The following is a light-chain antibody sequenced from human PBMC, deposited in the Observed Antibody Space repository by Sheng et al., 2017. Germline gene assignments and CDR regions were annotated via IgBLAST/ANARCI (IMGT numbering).Light chain of an antibody. V-gene: IGLV3-19*01. J-gene: IGLJ2*01. Sequence: SSELTQGPAVSVALGQTVRITCRGDSLRYFXAAWYQQKPGQAPVLVMSGKNDRPSGIPGRFSGSISGTTASLTITGALAEDEADYYCSSRDSSGDHLVVFGGGTKLTVL. CDR1: SLRYFX. CDR2: GKN. CDR3: SSRDSSGDHLVV.